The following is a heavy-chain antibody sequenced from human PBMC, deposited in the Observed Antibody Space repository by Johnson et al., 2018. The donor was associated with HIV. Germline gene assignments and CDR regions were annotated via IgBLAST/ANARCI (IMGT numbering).Heavy chain of an antibody. D-gene: IGHD6-6*01. CDR1: GFTFTNYA. J-gene: IGHJ3*02. Sequence: VQLVESGGGLVQPGGSLRLSCAASGFTFTNYAMSWVRQAPGQGLEWVSRINSDGSSTSYADSVKGRFTISRDNAKNTLYLQMNSLRAEDTAVYYCAKVLYSSSSDAFDIWGQGTMVTVSS. V-gene: IGHV3-74*02. CDR2: INSDGSST. CDR3: AKVLYSSSSDAFDI.